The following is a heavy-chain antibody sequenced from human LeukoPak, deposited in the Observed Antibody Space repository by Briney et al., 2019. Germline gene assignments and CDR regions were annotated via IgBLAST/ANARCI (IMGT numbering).Heavy chain of an antibody. J-gene: IGHJ4*02. D-gene: IGHD5-12*01. CDR2: ISGSGAPT. V-gene: IGHV3-23*01. CDR3: ARAHGYSGYIDY. Sequence: PGGSLRLSCAASGFTFSTYVMTWVRQAPGKGLEWVTAISGSGAPTYYRDSVKGRFTISRDNSKNTLYLQMNTLRAEDTAVYYCARAHGYSGYIDYWGQGTLVTVSS. CDR1: GFTFSTYV.